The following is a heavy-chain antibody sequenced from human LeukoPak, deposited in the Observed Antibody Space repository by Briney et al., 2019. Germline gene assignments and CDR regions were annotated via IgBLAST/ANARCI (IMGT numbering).Heavy chain of an antibody. CDR1: GGSFSGYY. V-gene: IGHV4-34*01. CDR3: ARNMPYSSGWYGLNWFDP. CDR2: INHSGST. D-gene: IGHD6-19*01. J-gene: IGHJ5*02. Sequence: PSETLSLTCAVYGGSFSGYYWSWIRQPPGKGLEWIGEINHSGSTNYNPSLKSRVTISVDTSKNQFSLKLSSVTAADTAVYYCARNMPYSSGWYGLNWFDPWGQGTLVTVSS.